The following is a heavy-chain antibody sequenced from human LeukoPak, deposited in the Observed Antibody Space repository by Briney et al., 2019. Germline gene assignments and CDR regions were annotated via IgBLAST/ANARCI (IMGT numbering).Heavy chain of an antibody. CDR3: AKDRAYSFDY. D-gene: IGHD3-16*01. J-gene: IGHJ4*02. CDR1: GFTFSTYA. Sequence: HPGGSLRLSCAASGFTFSTYAMSWVRQAPGKGLEWVSAISGNGVKTYYTDSVKGRFTFFRDNSKNTLYLQMNSLRADDTAVYYCAKDRAYSFDYWGQGTLVTVSS. V-gene: IGHV3-23*01. CDR2: ISGNGVKT.